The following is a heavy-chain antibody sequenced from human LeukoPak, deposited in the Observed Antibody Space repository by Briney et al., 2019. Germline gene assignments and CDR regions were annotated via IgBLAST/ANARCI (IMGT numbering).Heavy chain of an antibody. D-gene: IGHD1-26*01. CDR2: ISWSSGSI. Sequence: GGSLRLSCAASGLTFDDYAMHWVRQAPGKGLQWVSGISWSSGSIGYADSVKGRFTISRDNAKNSLYLQMNSLRAEDMALYYCAKVNSGSYHGLYYFDYWGQGTLVTVSS. J-gene: IGHJ4*02. CDR1: GLTFDDYA. V-gene: IGHV3-9*03. CDR3: AKVNSGSYHGLYYFDY.